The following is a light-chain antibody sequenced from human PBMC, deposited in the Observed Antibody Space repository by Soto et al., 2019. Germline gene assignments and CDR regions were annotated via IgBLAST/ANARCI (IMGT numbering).Light chain of an antibody. V-gene: IGKV3-15*01. J-gene: IGKJ1*01. CDR3: HQYFDWPRGT. CDR1: QSVSANY. CDR2: GTS. Sequence: EIVLTQSPGTLSLSPGERATLSCRASQSVSANYLAWYQQRPGQAPRLLIYGTSTRATDVPLRFSGGGSGTEFTLTISSLQSEDFAVYFCHQYFDWPRGTFGQGTKLEI.